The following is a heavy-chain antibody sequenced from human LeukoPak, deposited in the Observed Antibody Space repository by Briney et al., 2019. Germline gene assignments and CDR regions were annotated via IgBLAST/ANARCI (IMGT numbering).Heavy chain of an antibody. Sequence: KPGGSLRLSCAASGFTFNNAWMSWVRQAPGKGLEWVGRIKSETDGGTTDYAAPVKGRFTISRDDSKATLNLQMNSLKAEDTAMYYCTTNYHDIGGYYWWYFDLWGRGAQVTVSS. CDR3: TTNYHDIGGYYWWYFDL. V-gene: IGHV3-15*01. CDR2: IKSETDGGTT. J-gene: IGHJ2*01. CDR1: GFTFNNAW. D-gene: IGHD3-22*01.